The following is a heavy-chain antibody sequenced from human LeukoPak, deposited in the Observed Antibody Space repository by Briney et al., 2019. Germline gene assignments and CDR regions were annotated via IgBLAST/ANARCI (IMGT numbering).Heavy chain of an antibody. CDR2: IDSSGSPI. D-gene: IGHD5-24*01. CDR3: ATLDGRNYPFDY. J-gene: IGHJ4*02. V-gene: IGHV3-48*04. CDR1: RFTFTDYT. Sequence: PGGSLRLSCAASRFTFTDYTMNWVRQAPGKGLEWVSFIDSSGSPIYYADSAKGRFTISRDNAKNSLYLQMNSLRAEDTAVYYCATLDGRNYPFDYWGQGTLVTVSS.